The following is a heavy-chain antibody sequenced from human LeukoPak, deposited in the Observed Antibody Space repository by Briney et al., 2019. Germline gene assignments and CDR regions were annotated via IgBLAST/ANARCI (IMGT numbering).Heavy chain of an antibody. V-gene: IGHV1-69*01. CDR2: IIPIFGTA. Sequence: SVKVSCKASGGTFSSNGISWVRQAPGQGLEWMGGIIPIFGTANYAQKFQGRVTITADESTSTAYMELSSLRSEDTAVYYCARVNDILTGYYFNYWGQGTLVTVSS. J-gene: IGHJ4*02. CDR3: ARVNDILTGYYFNY. D-gene: IGHD3-9*01. CDR1: GGTFSSNG.